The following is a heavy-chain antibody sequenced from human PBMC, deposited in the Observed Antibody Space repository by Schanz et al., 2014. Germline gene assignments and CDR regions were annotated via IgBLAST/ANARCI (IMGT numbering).Heavy chain of an antibody. J-gene: IGHJ6*03. V-gene: IGHV3-23*01. D-gene: IGHD5-12*01. CDR1: GFSFRKSA. CDR2: ISRDGTTS. CDR3: ARGGSSGYDFSIYYMDV. Sequence: EVQLLESGGGLVQPGGSLRLSCAASGFSFRKSAMSWVRQAPGKGLEWVSYISRDGTTSYYADPVKGRFTISRDNFKNTLFLQMNSLRAEDTAAYYCARGGSSGYDFSIYYMDVWGKGTTVTVS.